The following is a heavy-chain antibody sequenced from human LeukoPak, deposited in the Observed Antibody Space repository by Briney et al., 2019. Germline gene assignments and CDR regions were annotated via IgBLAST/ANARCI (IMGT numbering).Heavy chain of an antibody. CDR2: ISYDGSNK. D-gene: IGHD3-22*01. J-gene: IGHJ4*02. CDR3: AKAFPDYYDSSGYYPNYFDY. CDR1: GFTFSSYG. V-gene: IGHV3-30*18. Sequence: PGRSLRLCCAASGFTFSSYGMHWVRQAPGKGLEWVAVISYDGSNKYYADSVKGRFTISRDNSKNTLYLQMNSLRAEDTAVYYCAKAFPDYYDSSGYYPNYFDYWGQGTLVTVSS.